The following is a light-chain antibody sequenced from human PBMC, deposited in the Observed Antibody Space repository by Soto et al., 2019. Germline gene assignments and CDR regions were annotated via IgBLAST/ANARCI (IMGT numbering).Light chain of an antibody. Sequence: DIVITYSPEALAVFLSERATIHCNSRQSVLYSSNNKNYLAWYQQKPGQPPKLLIYWASTRESGVPDRFSGSGSGTDFTLTISSLQAEDVAVYYCQQYYTTLALTFGGGTKVDIK. CDR2: WAS. CDR1: QSVLYSSNNKNY. J-gene: IGKJ4*01. CDR3: QQYYTTLALT. V-gene: IGKV4-1*01.